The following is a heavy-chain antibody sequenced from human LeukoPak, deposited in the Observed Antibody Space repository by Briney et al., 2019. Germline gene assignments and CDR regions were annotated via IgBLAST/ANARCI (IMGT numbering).Heavy chain of an antibody. CDR3: ARLNNEFWC. J-gene: IGHJ4*02. CDR1: GGSIRYSSYY. D-gene: IGHD3-3*01. CDR2: VYYSGST. V-gene: IGHV4-39*01. Sequence: SETLSLTCTVSGGSIRYSSYYWGWIRQPPGKGLEWIGSVYYSGSTYSNPSLKSRVTIFVDTSKNQFPLKLTSVTAGDTGVYYCARLNNEFWCWGQGTLVTVSS.